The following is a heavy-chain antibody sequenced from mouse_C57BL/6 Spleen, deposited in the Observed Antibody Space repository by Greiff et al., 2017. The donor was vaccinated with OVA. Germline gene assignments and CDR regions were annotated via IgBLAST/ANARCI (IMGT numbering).Heavy chain of an antibody. D-gene: IGHD2-1*01. CDR1: GYTFTSYW. CDR3: ARGYGNSYWYFDV. Sequence: QVQLKQPGAELVKPGASVKLSCKASGYTFTSYWMHWVKQRPGQGLEWIGMIHPNSGSTNYNEKFKSKATLTVDKSSSTAYMQLSSLTSEDSAVYYCARGYGNSYWYFDVWGTGTTVTVSS. CDR2: IHPNSGST. J-gene: IGHJ1*03. V-gene: IGHV1-64*01.